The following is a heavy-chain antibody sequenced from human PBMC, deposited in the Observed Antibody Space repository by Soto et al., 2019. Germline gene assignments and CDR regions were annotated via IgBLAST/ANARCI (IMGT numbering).Heavy chain of an antibody. V-gene: IGHV5-51*01. CDR2: IYPGDSDT. J-gene: IGHJ6*02. CDR3: ARPIGNFRYYYYAMDV. CDR1: GYTFTDYW. D-gene: IGHD3-16*02. Sequence: GESLKISCKGSGYTFTDYWIGWVRQLPGKVLEWMGIIYPGDSDTRYSPSFQGHVTITVDKSTSTAYLQWNTLKASDTAMYYCARPIGNFRYYYYAMDVWGQGXTVTVS.